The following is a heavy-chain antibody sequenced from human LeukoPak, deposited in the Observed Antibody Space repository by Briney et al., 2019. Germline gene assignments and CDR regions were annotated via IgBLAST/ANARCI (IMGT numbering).Heavy chain of an antibody. CDR3: ARGSLVFD. Sequence: GGSLRLSCAASGFTVSSNYMSWVRQAPGKGLEWVSVIYGGGNTFYPDSVRGRFTISRDNSKNTLYLQMNNLRAEDTAVYYCARGSLVFDWGQGTLVTVSS. D-gene: IGHD2-8*02. V-gene: IGHV3-66*01. CDR1: GFTVSSNY. J-gene: IGHJ4*02. CDR2: IYGGGNT.